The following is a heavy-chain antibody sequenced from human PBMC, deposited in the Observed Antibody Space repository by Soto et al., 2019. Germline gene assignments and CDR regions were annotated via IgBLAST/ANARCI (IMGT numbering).Heavy chain of an antibody. Sequence: QPGGSLRLSCAASGFTFSSYAMHWVRQAPGKGLEWVAVISYDGSNKYYADSVKGRFTISRDNSKDTLYLQMNSLRPEDTAVYYCAKDSDRSWYGKGFDPWGQGTPVTVSS. V-gene: IGHV3-30-3*01. CDR2: ISYDGSNK. CDR3: AKDSDRSWYGKGFDP. CDR1: GFTFSSYA. J-gene: IGHJ5*02. D-gene: IGHD6-13*01.